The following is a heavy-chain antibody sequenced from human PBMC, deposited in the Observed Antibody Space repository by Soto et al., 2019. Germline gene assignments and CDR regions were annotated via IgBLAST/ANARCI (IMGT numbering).Heavy chain of an antibody. D-gene: IGHD2-2*01. CDR1: GYTFSTHD. Sequence: ASVKVSCKASGYTFSTHDINWVRQATGQGLEWMGWMNPNSGNTAYAQKFQGRVTMTRNTSISTAYMELSSLGSEDTAVYYCARSRYCTSSSCYVSWFDPWGQGTPVTV. J-gene: IGHJ5*02. CDR2: MNPNSGNT. V-gene: IGHV1-8*01. CDR3: ARSRYCTSSSCYVSWFDP.